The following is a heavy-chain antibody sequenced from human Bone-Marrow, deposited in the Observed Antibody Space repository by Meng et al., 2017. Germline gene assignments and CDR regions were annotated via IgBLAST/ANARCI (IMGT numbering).Heavy chain of an antibody. J-gene: IGHJ6*02. CDR1: GFTFSSHW. CDR2: INSDGSST. D-gene: IGHD6-13*01. Sequence: GESLKISCAASGFTFSSHWMHWVRQAPGKGLVWVSRINSDGSSTSYADSVKGRFTISRDNAKNTLYLQMNSLRAEDTAVYYCARDGVNGYSSSWYGGYYYYYYGMDVWGQGTTVTVSS. V-gene: IGHV3-74*01. CDR3: ARDGVNGYSSSWYGGYYYYYYGMDV.